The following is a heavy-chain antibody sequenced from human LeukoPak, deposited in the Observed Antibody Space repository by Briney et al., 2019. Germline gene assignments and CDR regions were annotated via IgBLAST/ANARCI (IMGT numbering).Heavy chain of an antibody. CDR1: GGSFSGYY. V-gene: IGHV4-34*01. Sequence: SETLSLTCAVYGGSFSGYYWSWIRQPPGKGLEWIGEINHSGSTNYNPSLKSRVTISVDTSKNQFSLKLSSVTAADTAVYYCARLRYYDSSSYLEGADDAFDIWGQGTMVTVSS. D-gene: IGHD3-22*01. CDR3: ARLRYYDSSSYLEGADDAFDI. CDR2: INHSGST. J-gene: IGHJ3*02.